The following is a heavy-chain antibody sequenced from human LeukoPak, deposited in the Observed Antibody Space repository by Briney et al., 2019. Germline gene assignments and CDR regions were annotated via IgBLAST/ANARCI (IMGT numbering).Heavy chain of an antibody. J-gene: IGHJ5*02. CDR3: AKLRGRAVAGTGWFDP. D-gene: IGHD6-19*01. V-gene: IGHV3-23*01. CDR1: GFTFSSYA. CDR2: ISGRSSST. Sequence: PGGSLRLSCAASGFTFSSYAMSWVRQAPGKGLEWVSAISGRSSSTYYADSVKGRFTISRDNSKNTLYLQMNSLRAEDTAVYYCAKLRGRAVAGTGWFDPWGQGTLVTVSS.